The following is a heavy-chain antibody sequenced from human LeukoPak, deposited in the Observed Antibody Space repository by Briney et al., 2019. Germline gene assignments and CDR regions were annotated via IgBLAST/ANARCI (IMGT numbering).Heavy chain of an antibody. D-gene: IGHD1-26*01. CDR1: GFTFSTYA. CDR2: ISGSDDRI. V-gene: IGHV3-23*01. Sequence: GGSLRLSCAASGFTFSTYAMSWVRQAPGKGLEWVSTISGSDDRIYYADSVKGRVTISRDNSKNTLYLQMNSLRAEDTAVYYCAKDLGRYRNNYFDYWGQGTLVTVSS. CDR3: AKDLGRYRNNYFDY. J-gene: IGHJ4*02.